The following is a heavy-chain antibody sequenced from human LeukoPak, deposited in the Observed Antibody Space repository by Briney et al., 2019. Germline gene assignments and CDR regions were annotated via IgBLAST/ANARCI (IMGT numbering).Heavy chain of an antibody. J-gene: IGHJ4*02. V-gene: IGHV1-69*05. CDR3: ARMRKRRYGGNSPYHFDY. CDR1: GGTFSSYA. D-gene: IGHD4-23*01. CDR2: IIPIFGTA. Sequence: GASVKVSCKASGGTFSSYAISWVRQAPGQGLEWMGGIIPIFGTANYAQKFQGRVTMTRNTSISTAYMELSSLRSEDTAVYYCARMRKRRYGGNSPYHFDYWGQGTLVTVSS.